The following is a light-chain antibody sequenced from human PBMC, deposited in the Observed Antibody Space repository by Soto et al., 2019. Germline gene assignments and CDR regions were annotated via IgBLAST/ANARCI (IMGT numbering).Light chain of an antibody. Sequence: QSALTQPRSVSGSPGQSLTISCTGTSSDVGTYNYVSWYQQHPGKAPKLIIYDVSKRPSGVPDRFSGSKSGNTASLTISGLQADDEADYYCCSYAGSYTGVFGGGTKLTVL. CDR1: SSDVGTYNY. J-gene: IGLJ3*02. CDR2: DVS. V-gene: IGLV2-11*01. CDR3: CSYAGSYTGV.